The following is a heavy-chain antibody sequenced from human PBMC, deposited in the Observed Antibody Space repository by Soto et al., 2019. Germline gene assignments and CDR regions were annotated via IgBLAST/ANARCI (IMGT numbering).Heavy chain of an antibody. V-gene: IGHV6-1*01. CDR3: ARTKIMVRGVMDYYYGMDV. Sequence: PSQTLSLTCAISGDSVSSNSAAWNWIRQSPSRGLEWLGRTYYRSKWYNDYAVSVKSRITINPDTSKNQFSLQLNSVTPEDTAVYYCARTKIMVRGVMDYYYGMDVWPRDHGHRLL. J-gene: IGHJ6*02. CDR2: TYYRSKWYN. CDR1: GDSVSSNSAA. D-gene: IGHD3-10*01.